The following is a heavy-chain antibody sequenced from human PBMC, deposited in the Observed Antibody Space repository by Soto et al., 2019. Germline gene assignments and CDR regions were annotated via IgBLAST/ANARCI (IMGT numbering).Heavy chain of an antibody. Sequence: QLQLQESGSGLVKPSQTLSLTCAVSGGSISSGGYSWSWIRQPPGKGLEWIGYIYHSGSTYYNPSLKSRVTISVDRSKNQFSQKLRSVTAADTAVYYCARAVPKGRLGFDPWGQGTLVTVSS. CDR2: IYHSGST. CDR1: GGSISSGGYS. J-gene: IGHJ5*02. V-gene: IGHV4-30-2*01. CDR3: ARAVPKGRLGFDP. D-gene: IGHD2-15*01.